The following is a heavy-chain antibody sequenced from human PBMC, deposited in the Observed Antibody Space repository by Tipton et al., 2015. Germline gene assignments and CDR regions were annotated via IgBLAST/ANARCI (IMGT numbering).Heavy chain of an antibody. J-gene: IGHJ1*01. Sequence: TLSLTCTVSGGSINSNSFYWGWIRQPPGKGLEWIGSIYYSGFTYYNPSLKSRVTISLDRSKNQFSLRLTSVTAADTAMYYCARDAGIVAAPSRYFHYWGQGTLVTVSS. V-gene: IGHV4-39*07. CDR3: ARDAGIVAAPSRYFHY. D-gene: IGHD2-15*01. CDR1: GGSINSNSFY. CDR2: IYYSGFT.